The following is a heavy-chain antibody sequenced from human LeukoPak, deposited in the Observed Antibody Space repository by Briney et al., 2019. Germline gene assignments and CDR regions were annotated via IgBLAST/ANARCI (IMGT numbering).Heavy chain of an antibody. V-gene: IGHV3-21*01. Sequence: GGSLRLSCAASGFTFNSYSMNWVRQAPGKGLEWVSSISSSSSYIYYADLVKGRFTISRDNAKNSLYLQMNSLRAEGTAVYYCASSTSSTSEYDYWGQGTLVTVSS. D-gene: IGHD2-2*01. J-gene: IGHJ4*02. CDR2: ISSSSSYI. CDR1: GFTFNSYS. CDR3: ASSTSSTSEYDY.